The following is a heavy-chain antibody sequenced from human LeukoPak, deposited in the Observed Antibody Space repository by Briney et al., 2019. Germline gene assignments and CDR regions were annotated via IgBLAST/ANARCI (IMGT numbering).Heavy chain of an antibody. CDR1: GFTFSSYW. CDR3: AKDGGLWVSAHWGDS. J-gene: IGHJ4*02. V-gene: IGHV3-23*01. CDR2: ITTSDGNT. Sequence: GGSLRLSCAASGFTFSSYWMSWVRQAPGKGLEWVSTITTSDGNTYYADSVKGRFTVSRDNSKNTLFLQMNSLRAEDTAVYYCAKDGGLWVSAHWGDSWGRGTLVTVSS. D-gene: IGHD7-27*01.